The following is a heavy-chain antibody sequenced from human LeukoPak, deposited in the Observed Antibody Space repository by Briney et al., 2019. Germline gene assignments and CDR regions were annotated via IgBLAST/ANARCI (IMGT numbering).Heavy chain of an antibody. CDR1: GFTFSSYW. Sequence: GGSLRLSCAAFGFTFSSYWMHWVRQAPGKGLVWVSRINTDGSSTSYADSVKGRFTISRDNAKNTLYLQMNSLRAEDTAVYYCASSYPNLYYYYMDVWGKGTTVTVSS. CDR3: ASSYPNLYYYYMDV. J-gene: IGHJ6*03. CDR2: INTDGSST. V-gene: IGHV3-74*01.